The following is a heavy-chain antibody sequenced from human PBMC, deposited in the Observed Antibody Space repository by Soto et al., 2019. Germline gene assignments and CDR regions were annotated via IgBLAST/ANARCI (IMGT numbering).Heavy chain of an antibody. D-gene: IGHD2-8*01. CDR1: GFTFDDYA. Sequence: EVQLVESGGGLVQPGRSLRLSCAASGFTFDDYAMHWVRQAPGKGLEWVSGISWNSGSIGYADSVKGRFTISRDNAKNSLYLQMNSLRAEDTAVYYCAKEVRYCTNGVCTYYYRDVWGKGTTVTFSS. CDR2: ISWNSGSI. J-gene: IGHJ6*03. V-gene: IGHV3-9*01. CDR3: AKEVRYCTNGVCTYYYRDV.